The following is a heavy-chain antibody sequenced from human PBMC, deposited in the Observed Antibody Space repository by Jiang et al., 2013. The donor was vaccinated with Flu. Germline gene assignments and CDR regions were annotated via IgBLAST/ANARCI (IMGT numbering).Heavy chain of an antibody. J-gene: IGHJ4*02. V-gene: IGHV3-30*18. CDR3: AKDQVPAAIGTFGYYFDY. D-gene: IGHD2-2*01. Sequence: VQLVESGGGVVQPGRSLRLSCAASGFTFSSYGMHWVRQAPGKGLEWVAVISYDGSNKYYADSVKGRFTISRDNSKNTLYLQMNSLRAEDTAVHYCAKDQVPAAIGTFGYYFDYWGQGTLVTVSS. CDR2: ISYDGSNK. CDR1: GFTFSSYG.